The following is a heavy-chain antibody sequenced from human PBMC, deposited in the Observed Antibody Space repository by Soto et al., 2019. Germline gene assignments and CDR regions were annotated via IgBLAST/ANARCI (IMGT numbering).Heavy chain of an antibody. CDR1: GYTFTSYD. V-gene: IGHV1-8*01. J-gene: IGHJ4*02. D-gene: IGHD1-26*01. CDR2: MNPNSGNT. CDR3: AMTPSKIVGATSDY. Sequence: QVQLVQSGAEVKKPGASVKVSCKASGYTFTSYDINWVRQATGQGREWMGWMNPNSGNTGYAQKFQGRVTMTRNTSIRTAYMELSSLRSEDTAVYYCAMTPSKIVGATSDYWGQGTLVTVSS.